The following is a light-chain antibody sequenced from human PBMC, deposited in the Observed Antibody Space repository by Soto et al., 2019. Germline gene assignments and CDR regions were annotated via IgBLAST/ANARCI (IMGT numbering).Light chain of an antibody. CDR1: QSVSSNF. Sequence: EIVLTQSPGTLSLSPGERATLSCRASQSVSSNFLAWYQQKPGQAPRLLIYGASSRATGIPDRFSGSGSGTDFTLTISRLEPEDFAVYYCQQYGRSPPYTFGQGTKLEIK. CDR3: QQYGRSPPYT. J-gene: IGKJ2*01. CDR2: GAS. V-gene: IGKV3-20*01.